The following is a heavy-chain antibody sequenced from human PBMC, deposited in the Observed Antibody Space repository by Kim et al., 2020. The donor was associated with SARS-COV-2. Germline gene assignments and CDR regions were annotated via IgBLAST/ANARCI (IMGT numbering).Heavy chain of an antibody. CDR2: RK. D-gene: IGHD1-26*01. Sequence: RKSYGEHYQGIDTMTRDTSTSTVYMELSSLRSEDTAVYYCARDYGSYFDYWGQGTLVTVSS. J-gene: IGHJ4*02. CDR3: ARDYGSYFDY. V-gene: IGHV1-46*01.